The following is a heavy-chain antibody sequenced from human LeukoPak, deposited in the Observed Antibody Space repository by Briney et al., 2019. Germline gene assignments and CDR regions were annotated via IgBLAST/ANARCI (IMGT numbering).Heavy chain of an antibody. CDR3: ARGFYNWNWFDP. CDR1: GYSISSGYY. D-gene: IGHD1-20*01. CDR2: IYHSGST. Sequence: PSETLSLTCTVSGYSISSGYYWGWIRQPPGKGLEWIGSIYHSGSTYYNPSLKSRVTISVDTSKNQFSLKLSSVTAADTAVYYCARGFYNWNWFDPWGQGTLVTVSS. J-gene: IGHJ5*02. V-gene: IGHV4-38-2*02.